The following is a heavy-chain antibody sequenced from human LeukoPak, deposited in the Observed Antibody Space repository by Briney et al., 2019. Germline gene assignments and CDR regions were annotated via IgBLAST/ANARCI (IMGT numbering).Heavy chain of an antibody. D-gene: IGHD1-1*01. Sequence: GASVKVSCKASGGTFSSYAISWVRQAPGQGLEWMGGIIPIFGTANYAQKFQGRVTITADESTSTAYMELSSLRSEDMAVYYCATQLERGFDYWGQGTLVTVSS. CDR2: IIPIFGTA. V-gene: IGHV1-69*01. CDR3: ATQLERGFDY. J-gene: IGHJ4*02. CDR1: GGTFSSYA.